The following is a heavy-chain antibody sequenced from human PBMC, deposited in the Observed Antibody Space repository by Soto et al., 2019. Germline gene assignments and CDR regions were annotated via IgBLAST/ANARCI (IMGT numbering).Heavy chain of an antibody. CDR2: IKEDGSST. J-gene: IGHJ4*02. V-gene: IGHV3-7*01. CDR3: ANGVEWFVDF. D-gene: IGHD3-3*01. CDR1: GFTFSNHW. Sequence: GSLRLSCAASGFTFSNHWMNWVRQVPGRGMEWVAKIKEDGSSTYFADSVRGRFTISRDNAKNALFLQMNSLRVEDTAIYYCANGVEWFVDFRGRGSLVTVSS.